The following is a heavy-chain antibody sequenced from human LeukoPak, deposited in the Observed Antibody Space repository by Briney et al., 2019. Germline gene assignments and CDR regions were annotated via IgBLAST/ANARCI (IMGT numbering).Heavy chain of an antibody. CDR3: ARRSLDAFDI. V-gene: IGHV4-59*01. CDR1: GGSISSYY. CDR2: IYYSGST. J-gene: IGHJ3*02. Sequence: SETLSLTCPVSGGSISSYYWSWIRQPPGKGLEWIGYIYYSGSTNYNPSLKSRVTISVDTSKNQFSLKLSSVTAADTAVYYCARRSLDAFDIWGQGTMVTVSS.